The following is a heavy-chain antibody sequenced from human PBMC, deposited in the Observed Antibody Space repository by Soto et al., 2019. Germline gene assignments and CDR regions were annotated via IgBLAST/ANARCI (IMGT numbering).Heavy chain of an antibody. V-gene: IGHV3-48*01. J-gene: IGHJ3*01. CDR3: ARERRSGRDAFDL. CDR2: ISSSSSTI. CDR1: GFTFSSYS. Sequence: EVQLVESGGGLVQPGGSLRLSCAASGFTFSSYSMNWVRQAPGKGLEWVSYISSSSSTIYYEYSVKGRFTISRDNAENSPYLQMNSLRAEDTAVYYCARERRSGRDAFDLWGHGTMVTVSS. D-gene: IGHD1-26*01.